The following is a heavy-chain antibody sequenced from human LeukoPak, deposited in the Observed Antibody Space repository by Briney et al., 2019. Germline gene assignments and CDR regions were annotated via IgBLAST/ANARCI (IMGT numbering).Heavy chain of an antibody. J-gene: IGHJ5*02. V-gene: IGHV4-4*07. Sequence: SETLSLTCTVSGGSISSYYWSWIRQPAGKGLEWIGRIYTSGSTNYNPSLKSRVTMSVVTSKNQFSLKLSSVTAADTAVYYCAREMGPIVVGATFDPWGQGTLVTVSS. CDR1: GGSISSYY. D-gene: IGHD2-15*01. CDR2: IYTSGST. CDR3: AREMGPIVVGATFDP.